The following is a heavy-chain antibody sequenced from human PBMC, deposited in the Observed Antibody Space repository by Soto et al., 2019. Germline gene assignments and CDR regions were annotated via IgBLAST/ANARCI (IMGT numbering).Heavy chain of an antibody. CDR1: GYTFTSYG. J-gene: IGHJ4*02. Sequence: EASVKVSCKASGYTFTSYGISWVRQAPGQGLEWMGWISAYNGNTNYAQKLQGRVTMTTDTSTSTAYMELRSLRSDDTAVYYCARDMDDILTGYYERSFDYWGQGTLVTVSS. D-gene: IGHD3-9*01. CDR2: ISAYNGNT. CDR3: ARDMDDILTGYYERSFDY. V-gene: IGHV1-18*01.